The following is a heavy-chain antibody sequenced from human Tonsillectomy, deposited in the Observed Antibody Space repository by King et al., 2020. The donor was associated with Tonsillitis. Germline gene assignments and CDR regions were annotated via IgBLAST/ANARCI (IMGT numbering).Heavy chain of an antibody. CDR2: INHSGST. CDR3: ARSGGRDGYKGRYFDL. D-gene: IGHD5-24*01. Sequence: VQLQQWGAGLLKPSETLSLTCAVYGGSFSGYYWSWIRQPPGKGLEWIGEINHSGSTNYNTSLKSRVTISVDTSKNQFSLKLSSVTAADTAVYYCARSGGRDGYKGRYFDLWGRGTLVTVSS. V-gene: IGHV4-34*01. J-gene: IGHJ2*01. CDR1: GGSFSGYY.